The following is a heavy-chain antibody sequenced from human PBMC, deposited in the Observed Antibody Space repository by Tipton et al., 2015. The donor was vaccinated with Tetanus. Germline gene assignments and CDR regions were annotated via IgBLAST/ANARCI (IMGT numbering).Heavy chain of an antibody. D-gene: IGHD2-2*01. J-gene: IGHJ4*02. CDR2: TYYSGST. V-gene: IGHV4-31*03. CDR3: ARDQGYCSSTSCAHGGWRAFDY. Sequence: TLSLTCTVSGGSISSGGYYWSWIRQHPGKGLEWIGYTYYSGSTYYNPSLKSRVTISVDTSKNQFSLKLSSVTAADTAVYYCARDQGYCSSTSCAHGGWRAFDYWGQGTLVTVSS. CDR1: GGSISSGGYY.